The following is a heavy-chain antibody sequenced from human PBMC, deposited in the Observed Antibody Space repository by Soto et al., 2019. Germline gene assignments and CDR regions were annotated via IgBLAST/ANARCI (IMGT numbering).Heavy chain of an antibody. CDR2: IIPIFGTA. Sequence: SVKVSCKASGGTFSSYAISWVRQAPGQGLEWMGGIIPIFGTANYAQKFQGRVTITADKSTSTAYMELSSLRSEDTAVYYCARNDRTIFGVVIAAYYYGMDVWGQGTTVAVSS. J-gene: IGHJ6*02. CDR1: GGTFSSYA. CDR3: ARNDRTIFGVVIAAYYYGMDV. V-gene: IGHV1-69*06. D-gene: IGHD3-3*01.